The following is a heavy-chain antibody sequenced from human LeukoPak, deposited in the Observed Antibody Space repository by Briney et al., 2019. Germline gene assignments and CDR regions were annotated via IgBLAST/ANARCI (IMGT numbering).Heavy chain of an antibody. CDR3: ARGYYYDSSGSLDDAFDI. CDR2: IWYDGSNK. V-gene: IGHV3-33*01. D-gene: IGHD3-22*01. CDR1: GFTFSSYG. J-gene: IGHJ3*02. Sequence: GGSLRLSCAASGFTFSSYGMHWVRQAPGKGLEWVAVIWYDGSNKYYADSVKGRFTISRDNSKNTPYLQMNSLRAEDTAVYYCARGYYYDSSGSLDDAFDIWGQGTMVTVSS.